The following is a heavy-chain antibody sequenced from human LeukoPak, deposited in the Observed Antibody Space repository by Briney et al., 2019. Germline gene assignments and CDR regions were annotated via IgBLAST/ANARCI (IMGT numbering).Heavy chain of an antibody. V-gene: IGHV1-69*13. CDR2: NIPIFGTA. CDR1: AGTFSSYA. J-gene: IGHJ3*02. Sequence: VKVSCKAFAGTFSSYAISWVRQAPGQELEWMGRNIPIFGTANYAQKFQGRVTITTDESTSTAYMELSSLRSEDTAVYYCARPKQTYQDAFDIWGQGTMVTVSS. CDR3: ARPKQTYQDAFDI. D-gene: IGHD2-2*01.